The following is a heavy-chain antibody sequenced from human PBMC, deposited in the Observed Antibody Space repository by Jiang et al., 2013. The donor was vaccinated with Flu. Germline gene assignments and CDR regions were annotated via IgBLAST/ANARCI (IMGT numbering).Heavy chain of an antibody. CDR1: GYSFTSYW. CDR3: ARLGLYQNEQLVQQYYYYGMDV. J-gene: IGHJ6*02. D-gene: IGHD6-6*01. V-gene: IGHV5-51*01. Sequence: EVQLVESGAEVKKPGESLKISCKGSGYSFTSYWIGWVRQMPGKGLEWMGIIYPGDSDTRYSPSFQGQVTISADKSISTAYLQWSSLKASDTAMYYCARLGLYQNEQLVQQYYYYGMDVWGQGTTVTVSS. CDR2: IYPGDSDT.